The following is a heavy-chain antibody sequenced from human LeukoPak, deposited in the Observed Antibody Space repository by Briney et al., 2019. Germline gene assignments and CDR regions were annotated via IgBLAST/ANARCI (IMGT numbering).Heavy chain of an antibody. V-gene: IGHV4-30-2*01. D-gene: IGHD6-13*01. CDR3: ARGIAAAGTFDY. Sequence: SQTLSLTCAASGGSISSGGYSWSWIRQPPGKGLEWIGCIYHSGSTYYNPSLKSRVTISVDRSKNQFSLKLSSVTAADTAVYYCARGIAAAGTFDYWGQGTLVTVSS. CDR2: IYHSGST. J-gene: IGHJ4*02. CDR1: GGSISSGGYS.